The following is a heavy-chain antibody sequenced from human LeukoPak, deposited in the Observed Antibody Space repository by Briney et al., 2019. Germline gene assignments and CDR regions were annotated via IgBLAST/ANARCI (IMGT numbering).Heavy chain of an antibody. V-gene: IGHV3-23*01. Sequence: AGGSLRLSCAASGFTFSSYWMTWVRQAPGKGLEWLSAISISGDDTYYADSVKGRFTISRDNSKNTLYLQMNSLSADDTAMYYCANEIRPNDYWGQGTLVTVSS. D-gene: IGHD4-17*01. J-gene: IGHJ4*02. CDR1: GFTFSSYW. CDR2: ISISGDDT. CDR3: ANEIRPNDY.